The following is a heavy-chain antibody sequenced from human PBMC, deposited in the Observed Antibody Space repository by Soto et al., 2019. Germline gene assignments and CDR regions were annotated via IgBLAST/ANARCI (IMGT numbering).Heavy chain of an antibody. CDR3: ARESGYRSFDI. V-gene: IGHV1-8*02. J-gene: IGHJ3*02. D-gene: IGHD3-3*01. CDR2: MNPNSGNT. Sequence: ASVKVSCKASGYTFSSYYIHWVRQAPGQGLEWMGIMNPNSGNTGYAQNFQGRVTMTRNTSISTAYMELSSLRSEDTAVYYCARESGYRSFDIWGQGTMVTVSS. CDR1: GYTFSSYY.